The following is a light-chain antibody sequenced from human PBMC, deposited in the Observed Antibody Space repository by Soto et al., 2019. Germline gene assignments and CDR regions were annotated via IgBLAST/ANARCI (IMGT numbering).Light chain of an antibody. CDR2: EVS. CDR1: SSDVGGYNY. J-gene: IGLJ1*01. Sequence: QSALTQPASVSGSPGQSITISCTGTSSDVGGYNYVSWYQQHPGKAPKLMISEVSNRPSGVSNRFSGSKSGNTASLTISGLQAEDEADYYCVSYTSSSPYVFGTGTK. V-gene: IGLV2-14*01. CDR3: VSYTSSSPYV.